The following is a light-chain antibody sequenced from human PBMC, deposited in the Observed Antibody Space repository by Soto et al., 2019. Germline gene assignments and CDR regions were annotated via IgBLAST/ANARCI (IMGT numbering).Light chain of an antibody. CDR3: QQYENLPT. V-gene: IGKV1-33*01. CDR2: DAS. CDR1: QNINNY. Sequence: LQNNQAPSSLSASVGDRVTITCQASQNINNYLNWYQQKPGRAPKLLIYDASNLEAGVPSRFRGSGSGTDFTFTISRLQPEDIATYYCQQYENLPTFGQGTRLE. J-gene: IGKJ5*01.